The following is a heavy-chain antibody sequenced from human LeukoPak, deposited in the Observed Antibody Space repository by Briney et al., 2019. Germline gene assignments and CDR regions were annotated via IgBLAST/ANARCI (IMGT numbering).Heavy chain of an antibody. CDR3: ARGQWEWGRAAMPAY. Sequence: GGSLRLSCTASGFTFGDYVMSWVRQAPGKGLEWVGFIRSKAYGGTTKNAASVKGRFTISRDDSRSIAYLQMNSLKTEDTAVYYCARGQWEWGRAAMPAYWGQGTLVTVSS. V-gene: IGHV3-49*04. CDR2: IRSKAYGGTT. J-gene: IGHJ4*02. D-gene: IGHD2-2*01. CDR1: GFTFGDYV.